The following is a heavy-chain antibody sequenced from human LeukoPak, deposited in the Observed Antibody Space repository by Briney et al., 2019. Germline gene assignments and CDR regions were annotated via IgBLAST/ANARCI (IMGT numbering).Heavy chain of an antibody. Sequence: ASVKVSCKASGGTFSSYAISWVRQAPGQGLEWMGGIIPIFGTANYAQKFQGRVTITADESTSTAYMELSSLRSEDTAVYYCASDILAGNYYYYGMDVWGKGITVTVSS. J-gene: IGHJ6*04. CDR2: IIPIFGTA. V-gene: IGHV1-69*13. CDR3: ASDILAGNYYYYGMDV. CDR1: GGTFSSYA. D-gene: IGHD3-9*01.